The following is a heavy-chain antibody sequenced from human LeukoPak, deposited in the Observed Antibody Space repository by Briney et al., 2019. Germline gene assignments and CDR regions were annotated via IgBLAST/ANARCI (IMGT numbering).Heavy chain of an antibody. CDR1: GYTFTTYW. CDR3: AITDTVTSVFDY. V-gene: IGHV5-51*01. J-gene: IGHJ4*02. D-gene: IGHD4-11*01. CDR2: IYPGDSDT. Sequence: GESLKISCKGSGYTFTTYWIGWVRQMPGKGLEWMGVIYPGDSDTRYSPSFQGQVTISVDKSISTAYLQWSSLKASDTAMYYCAITDTVTSVFDYWGQGTLVTFSS.